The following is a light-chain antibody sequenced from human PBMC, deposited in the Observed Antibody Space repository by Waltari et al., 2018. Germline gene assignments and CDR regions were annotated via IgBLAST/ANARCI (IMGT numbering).Light chain of an antibody. J-gene: IGKJ2*01. CDR3: QQSFNTPRT. CDR1: QSITRY. CDR2: TTS. Sequence: DIQMPPSPSSLSASVGDRVTITCRASQSITRYLNWYQQKPGKAPKLLIYTTSTLQSDIPSRFSGSGSGTDFTLTISSLQPEDFATYYCQQSFNTPRTFGQGTKLEIK. V-gene: IGKV1-39*01.